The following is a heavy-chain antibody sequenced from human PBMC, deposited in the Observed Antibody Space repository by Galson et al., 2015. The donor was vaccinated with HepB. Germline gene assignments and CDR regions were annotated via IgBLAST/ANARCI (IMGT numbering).Heavy chain of an antibody. CDR1: GFTVSDYI. D-gene: IGHD2-15*01. Sequence: SAKVSYRASGFTVSDYIITWVPQAPGQGLEWLGWINPYSRKTKFAPKVQRRVILTTDRYTNEAYMAMTNLRSDDTAVYYCAGGALVAVVGANENNWFAPWGQGTRVTVSS. CDR3: AGGALVAVVGANENNWFAP. J-gene: IGHJ5*02. V-gene: IGHV1-18*01. CDR2: INPYSRKT.